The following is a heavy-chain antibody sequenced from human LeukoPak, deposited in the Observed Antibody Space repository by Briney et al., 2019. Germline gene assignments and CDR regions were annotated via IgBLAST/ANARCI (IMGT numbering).Heavy chain of an antibody. CDR3: ARGPYYARPRI. CDR2: IYYSGST. J-gene: IGHJ4*02. CDR1: GGSISSSSYY. V-gene: IGHV4-39*01. D-gene: IGHD3-10*01. Sequence: SETLSLTCTVSGGSISSSSYYWGWIRQPPGKGLEWIGSIYYSGSTYYNPSLKSRVTISVDTSKNQFSLKLSSVTAADTAVYYCARGPYYARPRIWGQGTLVTVSS.